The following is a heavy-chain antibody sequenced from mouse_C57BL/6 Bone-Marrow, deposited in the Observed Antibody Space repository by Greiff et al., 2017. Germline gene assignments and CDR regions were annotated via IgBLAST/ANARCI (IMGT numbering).Heavy chain of an antibody. V-gene: IGHV14-3*01. CDR1: GFNIKNTY. J-gene: IGHJ4*01. CDR2: IDPANGNT. CDR3: SRTVAYDYDRGYAMDY. Sequence: VQLQQSVAELVRPGASVKLSCTASGFNIKNTYMHWVKQRPEQGLEWIGRIDPANGNTKYAPKFQGKATITADTSSNTSYLQLSSLTSEDTAIYYCSRTVAYDYDRGYAMDYWGQGTSVTVSS. D-gene: IGHD2-4*01.